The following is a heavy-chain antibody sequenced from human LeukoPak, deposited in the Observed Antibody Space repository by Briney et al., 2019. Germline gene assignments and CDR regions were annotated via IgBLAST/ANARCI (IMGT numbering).Heavy chain of an antibody. CDR1: GFIFDDYA. CDR2: IYYSGST. Sequence: LRLSCAASGFIFDDYAMHWVRQPPGKGLEWIGYIYYSGSTNYNPSLKSRVTISVDTSKNQFSLKLSSVTAADTAVYYCARGAVAGAFDIWGQGTMVTVSS. D-gene: IGHD6-19*01. CDR3: ARGAVAGAFDI. V-gene: IGHV4-59*08. J-gene: IGHJ3*02.